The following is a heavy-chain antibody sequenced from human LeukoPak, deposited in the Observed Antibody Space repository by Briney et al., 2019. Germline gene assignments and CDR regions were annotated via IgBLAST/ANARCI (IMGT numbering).Heavy chain of an antibody. J-gene: IGHJ4*02. CDR1: GYTFTSYG. Sequence: SCKASGYTFTSYGISWVRQAPGQGLEWMGWISAYNGNTNYAQKLQGRVTMTTDTSTSTAYMELRSLRSDDTAVYYCARERAVQLWSDYWGQGTLVTVSS. D-gene: IGHD5-18*01. CDR2: ISAYNGNT. CDR3: ARERAVQLWSDY. V-gene: IGHV1-18*01.